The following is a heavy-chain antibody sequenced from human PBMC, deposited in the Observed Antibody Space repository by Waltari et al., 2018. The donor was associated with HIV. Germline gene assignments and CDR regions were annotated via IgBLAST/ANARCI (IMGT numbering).Heavy chain of an antibody. J-gene: IGHJ4*02. V-gene: IGHV4-34*01. CDR3: ARRAGYSYGSQRLDT. CDR1: GESFTGFY. Sequence: QLQIHQWGAGLVKPSETLSLTCPVSGESFTGFYWSFIRQPPGKGLEWIGEIHASGTTNYNPSLKSRVTFSLQTSKREFSLNLTSVTAADTAVYFCARRAGYSYGSQRLDTWGQGTLVSVAA. CDR2: IHASGTT. D-gene: IGHD5-18*01.